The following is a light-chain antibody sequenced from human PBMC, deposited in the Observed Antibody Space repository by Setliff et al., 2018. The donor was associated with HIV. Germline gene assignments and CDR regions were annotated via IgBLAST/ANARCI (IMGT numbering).Light chain of an antibody. CDR1: SSDVGGYNY. CDR2: DVS. V-gene: IGLV2-14*03. J-gene: IGLJ1*01. CDR3: SSYTSTSTLFV. Sequence: QSALTQPASVSGSPGQSITTSCTGTSSDVGGYNYVSWYQQHPGKAPKLRIYDVSNRPSGVSNRFSGSKSGNTASLTISGLQAEDEADYYCSSYTSTSTLFVFGTGTKVTVL.